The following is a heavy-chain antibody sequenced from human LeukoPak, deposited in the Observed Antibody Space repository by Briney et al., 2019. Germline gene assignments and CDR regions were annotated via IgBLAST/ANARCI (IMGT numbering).Heavy chain of an antibody. D-gene: IGHD3-16*01. Sequence: GGSLRLSCAASGFTFDAYAMHWVRQAPGKGLEWVSGISWNSGSIGYADSVKGRFTISRDNAKNSLYLQMNSLRAEDTAFYYCARGWPLHTFGTNAFNLWGQGTLVTVSS. CDR3: ARGWPLHTFGTNAFNL. CDR2: ISWNSGSI. CDR1: GFTFDAYA. J-gene: IGHJ3*01. V-gene: IGHV3-9*01.